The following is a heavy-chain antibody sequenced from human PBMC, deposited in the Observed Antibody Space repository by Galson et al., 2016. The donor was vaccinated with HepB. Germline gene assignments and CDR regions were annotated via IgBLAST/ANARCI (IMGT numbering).Heavy chain of an antibody. Sequence: SLRLSCAASGFTFNTYAMSWVRQAPGKGLEWVSTLSASGGATYYSDSVKGRFTISRDNAKNSLYLQMDSLRAEDTAVYYCARGDRHSSSWWGFDYRGQGTLVTVSS. D-gene: IGHD6-13*01. CDR2: LSASGGAT. CDR1: GFTFNTYA. J-gene: IGHJ4*02. CDR3: ARGDRHSSSWWGFDY. V-gene: IGHV3-23*01.